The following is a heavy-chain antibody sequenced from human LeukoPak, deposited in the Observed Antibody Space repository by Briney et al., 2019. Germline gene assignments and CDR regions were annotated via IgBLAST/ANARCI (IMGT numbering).Heavy chain of an antibody. J-gene: IGHJ4*02. CDR3: ARGYSSDWYFDC. Sequence: GGSLRLSCAASGFTFSSYAMHWVCQAPGKGLEWVAVISYDGSNKYYADSVKGRFTISRDNSKNTLYLQMNSLRAEDTAVYYCARGYSSDWYFDCWGQGTLVTVSS. CDR1: GFTFSSYA. V-gene: IGHV3-30-3*01. CDR2: ISYDGSNK. D-gene: IGHD6-25*01.